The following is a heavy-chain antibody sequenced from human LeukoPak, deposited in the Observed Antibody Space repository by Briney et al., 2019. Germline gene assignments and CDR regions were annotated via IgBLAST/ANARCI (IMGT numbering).Heavy chain of an antibody. CDR2: IYSGGNT. D-gene: IGHD2/OR15-2a*01. Sequence: GGSLRLSCAASGFTVSRNNMNWVRQAPGKGLEWVSVIYSGGNTYYADSVKDRFTISRDKSKNTLYLQMSGLRTDDTAVYYCARDNENSTYGWGALESWAQGTMVTVSS. V-gene: IGHV3-66*01. CDR1: GFTVSRNN. J-gene: IGHJ3*02. CDR3: ARDNENSTYGWGALES.